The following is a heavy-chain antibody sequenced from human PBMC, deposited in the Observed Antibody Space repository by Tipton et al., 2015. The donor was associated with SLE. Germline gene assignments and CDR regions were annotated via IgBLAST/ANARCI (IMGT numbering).Heavy chain of an antibody. CDR3: ARGLSTRKSLCDTLDK. CDR1: GGSISNYY. CDR2: IYYSGST. V-gene: IGHV4-31*03. Sequence: TLSLTCSVSGGSISNYYWSWIRQPPGDALEWIGYIYYSGSTYYIPSLESRITLSVDTSKNQFSLKMSSVTAADTAVYYCARGLSTRKSLCDTLDKWRPGTMVGVSS. J-gene: IGHJ3*01. D-gene: IGHD5-18*01.